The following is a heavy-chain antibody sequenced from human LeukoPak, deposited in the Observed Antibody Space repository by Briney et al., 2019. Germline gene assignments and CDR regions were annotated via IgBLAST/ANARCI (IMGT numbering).Heavy chain of an antibody. CDR2: IIPIFGTA. D-gene: IGHD2-2*02. J-gene: IGHJ5*02. V-gene: IGHV1-69*05. CDR3: ARAVSEYQLLYDWFDP. Sequence: SVKVSCKASGGTFSSYAISWVRQAPGQGLEWMGGIIPIFGTANYAQKFQGRVTITTDESTSTAYMELSSLRSEDTAVYYCARAVSEYQLLYDWFDPWAREPWSPSPQ. CDR1: GGTFSSYA.